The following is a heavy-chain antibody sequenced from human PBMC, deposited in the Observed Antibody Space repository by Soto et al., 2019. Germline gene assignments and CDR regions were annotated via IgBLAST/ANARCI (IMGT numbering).Heavy chain of an antibody. V-gene: IGHV3-21*01. CDR3: ARDWGSSSWYYFDY. J-gene: IGHJ4*02. CDR2: ISSSSSYI. D-gene: IGHD6-13*01. Sequence: GGSLRLSCAASGFTFSSYSMNWVRQAPGKGLEWVSSISSSSSYIYYADSVKGRFTISRDNAKNSLYLQMNSLRAEDTAVYYGARDWGSSSWYYFDYWGQGTLVTVSS. CDR1: GFTFSSYS.